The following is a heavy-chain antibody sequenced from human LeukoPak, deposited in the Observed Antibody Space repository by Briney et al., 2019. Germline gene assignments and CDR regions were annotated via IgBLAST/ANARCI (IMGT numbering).Heavy chain of an antibody. CDR2: ISSSSSYI. V-gene: IGHV3-21*01. CDR3: ARDPIGVEDAFDI. Sequence: GGSLRLSCAASGFTFSSYSMNWVRQAPGKGLEWVSSISSSSSYIYYADSVKGRFTISRDNAKNSLYLQMNSLRAEDTAVYYCARDPIGVEDAFDIWGQGTLVTVSS. D-gene: IGHD3-3*01. CDR1: GFTFSSYS. J-gene: IGHJ3*02.